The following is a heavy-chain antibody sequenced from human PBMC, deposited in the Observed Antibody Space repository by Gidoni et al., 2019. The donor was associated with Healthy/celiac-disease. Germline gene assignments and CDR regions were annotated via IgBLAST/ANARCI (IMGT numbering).Heavy chain of an antibody. V-gene: IGHV3-7*01. D-gene: IGHD3-22*01. CDR2: IKQDGSEK. CDR3: ARETSYYYDSSGDGIDY. Sequence: GFTFSSYWMSWVRQATGKGLEWVANIKQDGSEKYYVDSVKGRFTISRDNDKNSLYLQMNSLRAEDTAVYYCARETSYYYDSSGDGIDYWGQGTLVTVSS. CDR1: GFTFSSYW. J-gene: IGHJ4*02.